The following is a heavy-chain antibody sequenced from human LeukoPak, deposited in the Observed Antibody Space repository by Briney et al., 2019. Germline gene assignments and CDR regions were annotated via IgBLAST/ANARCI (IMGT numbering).Heavy chain of an antibody. CDR2: IIPIFGTA. D-gene: IGHD4-23*01. J-gene: IGHJ4*02. CDR3: AISSLSTVVYSQSFDY. V-gene: IGHV1-69*05. CDR1: GGTFSSYA. Sequence: SVKVSCKVSGGTFSSYAFSWVRQPPGQGLEWMGGIIPIFGTANYAQKFQGRVTITTDESTSTAYMELSSLRSEDTAVYYCAISSLSTVVYSQSFDYWGQGTLVTVSS.